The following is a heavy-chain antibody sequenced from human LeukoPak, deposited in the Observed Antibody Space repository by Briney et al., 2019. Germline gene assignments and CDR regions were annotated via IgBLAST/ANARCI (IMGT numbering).Heavy chain of an antibody. CDR1: GYTFTSYG. CDR3: TRLYSSGWRYDAFQI. V-gene: IGHV1-18*01. Sequence: ASVKVSCKASGYTFTSYGISWVRQAPGQGLEWMGWISAYNGNTNYAQKLQGRVTMTTDTSTTTAYMELSSLRSEDTAVYYCTRLYSSGWRYDAFQIWGQGTMVTVSS. CDR2: ISAYNGNT. J-gene: IGHJ3*02. D-gene: IGHD6-19*01.